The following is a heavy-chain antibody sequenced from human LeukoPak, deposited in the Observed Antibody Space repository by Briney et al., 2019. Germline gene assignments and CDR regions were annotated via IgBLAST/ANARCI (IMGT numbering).Heavy chain of an antibody. J-gene: IGHJ4*02. CDR1: GFTFDDYG. CDR2: INWNGGST. CDR3: ARVEVYYYDSSGYSVY. Sequence: GGSLRLSCAASGFTFDDYGTSWVRQAPGKGLEWVSGINWNGGSTGYADSVKGRFTISRDNAKNSLYLQMNSLRAEDTALYYCARVEVYYYDSSGYSVYWGQGTLVTVSS. D-gene: IGHD3-22*01. V-gene: IGHV3-20*04.